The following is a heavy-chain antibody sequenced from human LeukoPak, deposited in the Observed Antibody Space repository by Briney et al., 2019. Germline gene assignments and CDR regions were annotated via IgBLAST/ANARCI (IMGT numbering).Heavy chain of an antibody. Sequence: PSETLSLTCAVYGVSFSGYYWSWLRQPPGKGLEWSGEINHSGSTNYDPYLKSRVTISVDTSKNQFSLKLSSVTAADTAVYYCARAYYDILTGWHDAFDIWGQGTMVTVSS. CDR2: INHSGST. D-gene: IGHD3-9*01. CDR1: GVSFSGYY. V-gene: IGHV4-34*01. J-gene: IGHJ3*02. CDR3: ARAYYDILTGWHDAFDI.